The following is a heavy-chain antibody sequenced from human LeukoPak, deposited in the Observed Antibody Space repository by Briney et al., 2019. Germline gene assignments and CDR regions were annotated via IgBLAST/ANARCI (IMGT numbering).Heavy chain of an antibody. J-gene: IGHJ4*02. CDR2: ISSSCSTI. CDR1: GCTFSDYY. V-gene: IGHV3-11*01. CDR3: ARDGGGYCSGGSCPGSGY. D-gene: IGHD2-15*01. Sequence: GGSLRLSCAASGCTFSDYYMSWIRQAPGKGLEWVSYISSSCSTIYYADSVKGRFTISRDNAKNSLYLQMNSLGAEDTAVYYCARDGGGYCSGGSCPGSGYWGQGALVTVSS.